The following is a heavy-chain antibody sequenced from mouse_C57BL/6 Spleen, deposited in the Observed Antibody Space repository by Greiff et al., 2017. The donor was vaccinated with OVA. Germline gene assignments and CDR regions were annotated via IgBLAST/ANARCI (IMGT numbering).Heavy chain of an antibody. Sequence: VQLKQSGAELMKPGASVKLSCKATGYTFTGYWIEWVKQRPGHGLEWIGEILPGSGSTNYNEKFKGKATFTADTSSNTAYMQLSSLTTEDSAIYYCARAPYYYGSRDYYAMDYWGQGTSVTVSS. CDR2: ILPGSGST. V-gene: IGHV1-9*01. CDR1: GYTFTGYW. CDR3: ARAPYYYGSRDYYAMDY. D-gene: IGHD1-1*01. J-gene: IGHJ4*01.